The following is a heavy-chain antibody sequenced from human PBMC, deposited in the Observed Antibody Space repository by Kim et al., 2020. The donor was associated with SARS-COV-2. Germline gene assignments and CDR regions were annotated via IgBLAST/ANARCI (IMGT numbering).Heavy chain of an antibody. CDR2: ISWNGGSI. Sequence: GGSLRLSCAASGFTFDDYAMHWVRQAPGKGLEWVSVISWNGGSIYYADSVKGRFTLSRDNAKNSLYLQMNSLRAEDTALYYCAKDRDSGYVNYYGMDVWGQGTTVTVSS. V-gene: IGHV3-9*01. CDR1: GFTFDDYA. CDR3: AKDRDSGYVNYYGMDV. J-gene: IGHJ6*02. D-gene: IGHD5-12*01.